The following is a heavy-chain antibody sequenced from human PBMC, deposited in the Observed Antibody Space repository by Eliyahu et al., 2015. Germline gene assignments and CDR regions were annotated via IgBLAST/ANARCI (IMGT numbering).Heavy chain of an antibody. J-gene: IGHJ4*02. CDR3: ARGPRNYGYDF. V-gene: IGHV1-3*01. CDR1: GYSFTTYG. Sequence: QVQLVQSGAEVKKPGASVKVSCTPYGYSFTTYGVHWVRQASGQGLEWMRWINPDKGNTEYSQKFQGRVTVTRDTSASTVYMELGSLRSEDTAVYYCARGPRNYGYDFWGQGTPVTVAS. CDR2: INPDKGNT. D-gene: IGHD5-18*01.